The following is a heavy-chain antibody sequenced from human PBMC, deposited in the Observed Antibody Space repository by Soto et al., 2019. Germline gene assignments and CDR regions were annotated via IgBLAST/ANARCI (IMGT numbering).Heavy chain of an antibody. CDR1: GYTFTSYG. CDR2: ISAYNGNT. CDR3: ARDSREGTGTRYYYYGMDV. V-gene: IGHV1-18*01. Sequence: GASVKVSCKASGYTFTSYGISWVRQAPGQGLEWMGWISAYNGNTNYAQKLQGRVTMTTDTSTSTAYMELRSLRSDDTAVYYCARDSREGTGTRYYYYGMDVWGQGTTVTVSS. J-gene: IGHJ6*02. D-gene: IGHD1-1*01.